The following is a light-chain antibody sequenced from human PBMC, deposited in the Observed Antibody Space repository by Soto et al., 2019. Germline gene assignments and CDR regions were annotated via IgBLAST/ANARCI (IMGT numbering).Light chain of an antibody. Sequence: DIQMTQSPSSVSASVGDRVTITCRASQDISSWLAWYQQKAGKAPKLLIYAASSLQSGVPSRFSGTGSGTDFTLTIGSLQPEDSATCYCQQANSFPQTFGGGTKVEIK. CDR1: QDISSW. J-gene: IGKJ4*01. CDR3: QQANSFPQT. V-gene: IGKV1-12*01. CDR2: AAS.